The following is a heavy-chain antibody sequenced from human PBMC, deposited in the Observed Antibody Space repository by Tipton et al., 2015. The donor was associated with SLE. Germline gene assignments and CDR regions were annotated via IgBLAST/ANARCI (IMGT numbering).Heavy chain of an antibody. CDR2: IGSSGSTI. CDR3: ARAGIRTTWRYFDY. CDR1: GFTFSDYY. V-gene: IGHV3-11*01. J-gene: IGHJ4*02. D-gene: IGHD4-17*01. Sequence: SLRLSCAASGFTFSDYYMSWMRQAPGKGLEWVSYIGSSGSTIYYADSVKGRFTISRDNARNSLYLQMNSLSVEDTAVYYCARAGIRTTWRYFDYRGQGTLVTVSS.